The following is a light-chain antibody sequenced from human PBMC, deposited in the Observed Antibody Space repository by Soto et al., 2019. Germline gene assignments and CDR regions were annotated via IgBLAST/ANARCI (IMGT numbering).Light chain of an antibody. Sequence: QTPLTQAASVPGSPGQSITISCTGTISDVGGYDYVSWYQQHPGKAPKLMIYEVSNRPSGVSNRFSGSKYANTASLTISGLQTEDEADYYCRSYTGSSSLAVFGTGTKVTVL. CDR3: RSYTGSSSLAV. CDR1: ISDVGGYDY. J-gene: IGLJ1*01. CDR2: EVS. V-gene: IGLV2-14*01.